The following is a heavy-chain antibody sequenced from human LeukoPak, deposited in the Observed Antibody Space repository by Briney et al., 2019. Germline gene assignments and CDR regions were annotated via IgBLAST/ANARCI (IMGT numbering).Heavy chain of an antibody. D-gene: IGHD6-19*01. CDR3: GKTVAGRFDD. V-gene: IGHV3-48*01. CDR1: GLTFRIYT. Sequence: PGRSLSLSHATSGLTFRIYTQNCARQAPGKGLEWVSYISSSDTIYQADSVTGRFTNSRDNAKNSLYLQMNSLRAEDTAVYYCGKTVAGRFDDWGQGTLVTVSS. CDR2: ISSSDTI. J-gene: IGHJ4*02.